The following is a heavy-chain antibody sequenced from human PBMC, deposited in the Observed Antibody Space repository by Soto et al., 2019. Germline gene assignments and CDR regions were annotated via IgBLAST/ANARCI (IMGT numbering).Heavy chain of an antibody. J-gene: IGHJ4*02. D-gene: IGHD3-22*01. CDR3: AKDTFYYDRSGYYPYDY. CDR2: ISYDGSNK. Sequence: GSLRLSCAASGFTFSSYGVHWVRQAPGKGLEWVAVISYDGSNKHYADSVKGRFTISRDNSKNTLDLQMNSLRAEDTAVYYCAKDTFYYDRSGYYPYDYWGQGTQVTVSS. CDR1: GFTFSSYG. V-gene: IGHV3-30*18.